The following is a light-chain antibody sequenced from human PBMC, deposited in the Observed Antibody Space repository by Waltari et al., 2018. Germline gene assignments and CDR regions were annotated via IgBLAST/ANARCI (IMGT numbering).Light chain of an antibody. CDR2: ASS. CDR3: QQSYSTPLT. CDR1: QSIRSY. J-gene: IGKJ4*01. Sequence: DIQMTQSPSSLSASVGDRVTITCRASQSIRSYLIWYQQQPGKAPKLLIYASSSLQSGVPSRFSGSGSGTDFTLTISSLQPEDFATYYCQQSYSTPLTFGGGTK. V-gene: IGKV1-39*01.